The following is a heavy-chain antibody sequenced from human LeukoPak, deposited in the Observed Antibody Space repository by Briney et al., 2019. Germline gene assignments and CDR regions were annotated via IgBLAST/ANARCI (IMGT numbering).Heavy chain of an antibody. CDR3: ARWNRMIDY. V-gene: IGHV4-4*02. Sequence: SETLSLTCAVSGDSISSRNWWTWVRQPPGKGLEWIGEINHSGSTNYNPSLKSRVTISVDTSKNQFSLKLSSVTAADTAVYYCARWNRMIDYWGQGTLVTVSS. D-gene: IGHD1-1*01. J-gene: IGHJ4*02. CDR1: GDSISSRNW. CDR2: INHSGST.